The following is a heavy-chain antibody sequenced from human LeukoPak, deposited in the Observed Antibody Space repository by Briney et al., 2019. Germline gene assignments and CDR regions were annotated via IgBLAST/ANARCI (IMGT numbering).Heavy chain of an antibody. CDR2: INHSGST. Sequence: SETLSLTCAVYGGSFSGYYWSWIRQPPGKGLEWIGEINHSGSTNYNPSLKSRVTISVDTSKNQFSLKLSSVTAADTAVYYCARGRQVTIFGVALNWFDPWGQGTLVTVSS. CDR1: GGSFSGYY. CDR3: ARGRQVTIFGVALNWFDP. V-gene: IGHV4-34*01. D-gene: IGHD3-3*01. J-gene: IGHJ5*02.